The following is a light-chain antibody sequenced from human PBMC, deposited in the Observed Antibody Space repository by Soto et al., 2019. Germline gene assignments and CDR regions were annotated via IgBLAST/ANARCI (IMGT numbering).Light chain of an antibody. CDR3: QQYNSYSRT. CDR2: NGI. J-gene: IGKJ5*01. CDR1: QSIRNY. Sequence: DIQITQSPSSLSASVGDRFTITCRAIQSIRNYLNWYQQKPGKATKLLIYNGISLQSGVPSRFSGSGSGTEFTLTISSLQPDDSATYYCQQYNSYSRTFGQGTRLEIK. V-gene: IGKV1-5*01.